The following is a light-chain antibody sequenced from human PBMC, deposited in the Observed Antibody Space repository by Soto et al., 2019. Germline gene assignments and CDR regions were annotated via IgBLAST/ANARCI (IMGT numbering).Light chain of an antibody. J-gene: IGKJ4*01. CDR2: DVS. V-gene: IGKV1-33*01. Sequence: DIPMTQSPASLSASVGDRVTISCQASQDISRYLNWYQHKPGRAPQLLINDVSSLETGVPSRFSATGSGTEFTLTINGLQPEDLATYYCQQYDIPPSTFGGGTKVAIK. CDR1: QDISRY. CDR3: QQYDIPPST.